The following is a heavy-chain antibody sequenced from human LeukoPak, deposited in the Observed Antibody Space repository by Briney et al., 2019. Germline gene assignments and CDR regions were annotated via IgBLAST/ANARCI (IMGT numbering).Heavy chain of an antibody. CDR2: IDSSGGNT. V-gene: IGHV3-64*01. J-gene: IGHJ3*02. CDR1: GFTFSSYW. Sequence: GGSLRLSCAASGFTFSSYWMSWARQGPGKGLEYVSGIDSSGGNTHYANSVKDRFTISRDNSKNTLYLQMDNLRAEDMAMYYCAREGHSSGHCGSFDIWGQGTMVTASS. D-gene: IGHD2-21*02. CDR3: AREGHSSGHCGSFDI.